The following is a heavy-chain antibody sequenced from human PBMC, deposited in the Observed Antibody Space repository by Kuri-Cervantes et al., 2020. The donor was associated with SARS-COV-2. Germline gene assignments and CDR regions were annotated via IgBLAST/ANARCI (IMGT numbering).Heavy chain of an antibody. CDR2: IYYSGST. D-gene: IGHD3-22*01. CDR1: GFTFSDYY. J-gene: IGHJ4*02. V-gene: IGHV4-59*08. CDR3: ARQYYYDSSGHFNY. Sequence: GSLRLSCAASGFTFSDYYMSWIRQAPGKGLEWIGYIYYSGSTNYNPSLKSRVTISVDTSKNQFSLKLSSVTAADTAVYYCARQYYYDSSGHFNYWGQGTRVTCAS.